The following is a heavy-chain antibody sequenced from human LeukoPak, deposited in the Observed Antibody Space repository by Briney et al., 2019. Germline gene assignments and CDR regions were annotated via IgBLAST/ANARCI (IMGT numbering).Heavy chain of an antibody. V-gene: IGHV4-38-2*02. D-gene: IGHD6-13*01. CDR3: ARQTDIAAAGTKHFDY. J-gene: IGHJ4*02. CDR1: GYSISYGYY. Sequence: SETLSLTCTVSGYSISYGYYWGWIRQPPGKGLEWIGSIYHSGSTYCNPSLKSRVTISVDTSKNQFSLKLSSVTAADTAVYYCARQTDIAAAGTKHFDYWGQGTLVTVSS. CDR2: IYHSGST.